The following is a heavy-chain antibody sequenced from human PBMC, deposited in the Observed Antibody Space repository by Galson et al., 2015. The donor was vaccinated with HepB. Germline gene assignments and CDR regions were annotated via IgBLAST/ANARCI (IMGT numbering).Heavy chain of an antibody. D-gene: IGHD2-21*01. CDR1: GFTFSSYG. J-gene: IGHJ5*02. V-gene: IGHV3-30*03. Sequence: SLRLSCAASGFTFSSYGMHWVRQAPGKGLEWVAVISYDGSNKYYADSVKGRFTISRDNSKNTLYLQMDSLTAEDTALYYCARGPGYGVVIALYNWFDPWGQGTLVTVSS. CDR3: ARGPGYGVVIALYNWFDP. CDR2: ISYDGSNK.